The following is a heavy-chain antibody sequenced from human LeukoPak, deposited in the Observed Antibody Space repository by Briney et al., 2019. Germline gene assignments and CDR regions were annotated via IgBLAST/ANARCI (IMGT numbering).Heavy chain of an antibody. CDR3: ANQIYDFWSGYYSYYFDY. CDR1: GFTFSSYA. D-gene: IGHD3-3*01. Sequence: GGYLRRYCAASGFTFSSYAMSWVRQAPGKGLEWFSAISGSGGSTYYADSVKGRFTISRDNSKNTLYLQMNSLRAEDTAVYYCANQIYDFWSGYYSYYFDYWGQGTLVTVSS. CDR2: ISGSGGST. J-gene: IGHJ4*02. V-gene: IGHV3-23*01.